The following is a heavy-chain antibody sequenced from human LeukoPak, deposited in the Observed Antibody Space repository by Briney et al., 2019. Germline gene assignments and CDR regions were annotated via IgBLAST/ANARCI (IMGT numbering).Heavy chain of an antibody. D-gene: IGHD3-22*01. V-gene: IGHV1-69*06. CDR3: ARVPRYYYDSSGLWYFDY. J-gene: IGHJ4*02. CDR2: ILPITATS. CDR1: GGTFTNYA. Sequence: SVKVSCKASGGTFTNYAISWVRQAPGQGLEWMGGILPITATSNYAQKFQGRVTITADKSTSTAYMELSSLRSEDTAVYYCARVPRYYYDSSGLWYFDYWGQGTLVTVSS.